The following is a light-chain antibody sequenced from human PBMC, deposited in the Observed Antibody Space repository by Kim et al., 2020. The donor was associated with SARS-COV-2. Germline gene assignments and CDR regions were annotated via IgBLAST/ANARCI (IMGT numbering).Light chain of an antibody. CDR1: QSVSSY. J-gene: IGKJ2*01. Sequence: LSWSPGESAARSGRASQSVSSYLAWYKQKPGQAPRLLIYDASHRATGIPGRFSGSGSGTDFTLTISSLEPEDFAVYYCQQRSNWYTFGQGTKLEI. V-gene: IGKV3-11*01. CDR3: QQRSNWYT. CDR2: DAS.